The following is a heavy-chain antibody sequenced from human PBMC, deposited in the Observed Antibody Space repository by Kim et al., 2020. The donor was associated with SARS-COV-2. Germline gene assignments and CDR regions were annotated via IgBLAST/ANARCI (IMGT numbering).Heavy chain of an antibody. CDR1: GITVSTDY. Sequence: GGSLRLSCAASGITVSTDYMSWVRQAPGKGLEWVSVIYSDGSTYYSDSVEGRFTMSRDNPSNTVYLQMNSLRAEDTAVYYCARGGGAYCCGDCDRTFDSWGQGTLVAVSP. V-gene: IGHV3-66*01. D-gene: IGHD2-21*02. CDR3: ARGGGAYCCGDCDRTFDS. J-gene: IGHJ4*02. CDR2: IYSDGST.